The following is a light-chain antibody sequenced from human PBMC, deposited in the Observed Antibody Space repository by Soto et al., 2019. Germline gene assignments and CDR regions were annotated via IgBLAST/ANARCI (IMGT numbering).Light chain of an antibody. J-gene: IGKJ2*01. Sequence: DIQLTQSPSFLSASVGDRVTITCRASKAIASFFAWYQQKPGEAPKLLIYSASTLQSGVPSRFRGSRSGPEYTLTISSLQPEDFATYYCQQLNSYPYTFAQGTKLEIK. V-gene: IGKV1-9*01. CDR2: SAS. CDR1: KAIASF. CDR3: QQLNSYPYT.